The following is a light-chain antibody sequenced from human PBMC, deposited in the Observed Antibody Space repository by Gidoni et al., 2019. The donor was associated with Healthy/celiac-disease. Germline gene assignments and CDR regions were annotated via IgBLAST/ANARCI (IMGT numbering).Light chain of an antibody. CDR2: GAS. Sequence: EIVLPQSPGTLSLSPGERATLSCRASQSVSSSYLAWYQQKPGQAPRLLSYGASSRATGIPDRFSGSGSGTDFTLTISRLEPEDFAVYYCQQYGSSPQTFGQGTKLEIK. J-gene: IGKJ2*01. CDR1: QSVSSSY. CDR3: QQYGSSPQT. V-gene: IGKV3-20*01.